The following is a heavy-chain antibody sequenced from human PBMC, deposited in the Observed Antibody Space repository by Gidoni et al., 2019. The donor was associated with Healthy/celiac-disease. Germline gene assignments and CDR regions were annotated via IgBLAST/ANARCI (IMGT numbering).Heavy chain of an antibody. CDR3: ARVGSSSLGY. D-gene: IGHD6-6*01. Sequence: VQLVESGGGLVKPGGSLRLSCPASGFTFSSYSMNWVRQAPGKGLEGVSSISSSSSYIYYADSVKGRFTISRDNAKNSLYLQMNSLRAEDTAVYYCARVGSSSLGYWGQGTLVTVSS. CDR2: ISSSSSYI. V-gene: IGHV3-21*01. CDR1: GFTFSSYS. J-gene: IGHJ4*02.